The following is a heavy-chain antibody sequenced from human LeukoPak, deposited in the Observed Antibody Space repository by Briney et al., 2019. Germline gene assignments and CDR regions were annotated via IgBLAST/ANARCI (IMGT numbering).Heavy chain of an antibody. CDR1: GFTFSSYW. D-gene: IGHD3-10*01. J-gene: IGHJ4*02. V-gene: IGHV3-7*01. Sequence: GGSLRLSCAASGFTFSSYWMSWVRQAPGKGLEWVANIKQDGSEKYYVDSVKGRFTISRDNAKNSLYLQMNSLRAEDTAVYCCARDQGDLWFGEFGHWGQGTLVTVSS. CDR2: IKQDGSEK. CDR3: ARDQGDLWFGEFGH.